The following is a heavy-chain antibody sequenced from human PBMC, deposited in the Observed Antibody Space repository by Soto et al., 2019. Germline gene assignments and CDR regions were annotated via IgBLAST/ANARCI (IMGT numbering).Heavy chain of an antibody. V-gene: IGHV3-33*01. CDR1: GFTFSSYG. J-gene: IGHJ4*02. D-gene: IGHD6-13*01. Sequence: GGSLRLSCAASGFTFSSYGMHWVRQAPGKGLEWVAVIWYDGSNKYYADSVKGRFTISRDNSKNTLYLQMNSLRAEDTAVYYCAREGPHSSSWYSGRYYFDYWGQGTLVTVSS. CDR2: IWYDGSNK. CDR3: AREGPHSSSWYSGRYYFDY.